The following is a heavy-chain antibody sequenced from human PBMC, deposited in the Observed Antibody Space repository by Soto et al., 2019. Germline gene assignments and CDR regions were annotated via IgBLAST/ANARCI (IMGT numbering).Heavy chain of an antibody. CDR2: IIPGFDTT. CDR3: ARDQGLFVHTGMVIDYYGMDV. Sequence: QVHLVQSGAEVRKPGSSVKVSCTTSGGTFTSYAVSWVRQVPGQGLQWMGGIIPGFDTTFYAQKFQGRVTITADESTNSAYMELRRLRSEDTAVYYCARDQGLFVHTGMVIDYYGMDVWGPGTTVTVSS. V-gene: IGHV1-69*01. J-gene: IGHJ6*02. D-gene: IGHD5-18*01. CDR1: GGTFTSYA.